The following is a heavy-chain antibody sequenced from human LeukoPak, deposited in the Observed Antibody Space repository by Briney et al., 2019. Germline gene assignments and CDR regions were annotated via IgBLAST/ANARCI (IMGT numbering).Heavy chain of an antibody. CDR1: GYTFTGYY. V-gene: IGHV1-2*02. D-gene: IGHD6-13*01. J-gene: IGHJ4*02. CDR2: INPNSGGT. Sequence: GASVKVSCKASGYTFTGYYMHWVRQAPGQGLEWMGWINPNSGGTSYAQKFQGRVTMTRDTSISTAYMELSRLRSDDTAVYYCARVYLAALWYFDYWGQGTLVTVSS. CDR3: ARVYLAALWYFDY.